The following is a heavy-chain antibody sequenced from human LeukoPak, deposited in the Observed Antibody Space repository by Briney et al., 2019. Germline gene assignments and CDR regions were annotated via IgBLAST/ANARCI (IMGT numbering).Heavy chain of an antibody. CDR3: AREMAYYDFWSGYPPWYMDV. CDR1: GFTFSSYW. V-gene: IGHV3-66*02. CDR2: IYTGGST. Sequence: GGSLRLSCVVSGFTFSSYWMHWVRQAPGKGLEWVSVIYTGGSTYYADSVKGRFTISRDNSKNTLYLQMNSLRAEDTAVYCCAREMAYYDFWSGYPPWYMDVWGKGTTVTVSS. J-gene: IGHJ6*03. D-gene: IGHD3-3*01.